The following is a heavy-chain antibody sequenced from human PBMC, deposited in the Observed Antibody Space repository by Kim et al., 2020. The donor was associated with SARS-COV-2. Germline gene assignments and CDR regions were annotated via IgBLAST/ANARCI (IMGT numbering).Heavy chain of an antibody. D-gene: IGHD1-26*01. CDR3: ARDLADLRELYYYYGMDV. J-gene: IGHJ6*02. V-gene: IGHV3-33*01. CDR1: GFTFSSYG. CDR2: IWYDGSNK. Sequence: GGSLRLSCAASGFTFSSYGMHWVRQAPGKGLEWVAVIWYDGSNKYYADSVKGRFTISRDNSKNTLYLQMNSLGAEDTAVYYCARDLADLRELYYYYGMDVWGQGTTVTVSS.